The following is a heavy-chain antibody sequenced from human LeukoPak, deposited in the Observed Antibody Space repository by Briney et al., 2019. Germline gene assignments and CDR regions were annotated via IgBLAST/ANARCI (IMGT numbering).Heavy chain of an antibody. V-gene: IGHV1-18*01. CDR3: AREGTSQLANAFDI. CDR1: GYTFTSYG. Sequence: ASVRVSCKASGYTFTSYGISWVRQAPGQGLEWMGWISAYNGNTNYAQKLQGRVTMTTDTSTSTAYMELSRLRSDDTAVYYCAREGTSQLANAFDIWGQGTMVTVSS. CDR2: ISAYNGNT. J-gene: IGHJ3*02. D-gene: IGHD2-2*01.